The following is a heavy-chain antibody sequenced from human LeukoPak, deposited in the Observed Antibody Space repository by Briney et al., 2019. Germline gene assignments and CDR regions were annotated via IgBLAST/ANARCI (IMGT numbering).Heavy chain of an antibody. CDR2: IYYSGTT. Sequence: SETLSLTCTVSAGSISSYYWSWIRQPPGKGLEWIGYIYYSGTTNYNPSLKSRVTISVDTSKNQFSLKVSSVTDADTAVYYCARPRAGTYYYGMDVWGQGTTVTVSS. CDR3: ARPRAGTYYYGMDV. D-gene: IGHD1-1*01. CDR1: AGSISSYY. V-gene: IGHV4-59*08. J-gene: IGHJ6*02.